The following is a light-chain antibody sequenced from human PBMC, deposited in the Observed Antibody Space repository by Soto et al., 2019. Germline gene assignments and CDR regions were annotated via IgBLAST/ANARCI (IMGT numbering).Light chain of an antibody. Sequence: EIVMTQSPATLSVSPGERATLSCRASQSVSSNLAWYQQKLGQPPRLLISGAATRATGIPDRFSGSGSGTDFTLTISRLEPEDFAVYYCQQYGLSLTFGGGTKVDIK. J-gene: IGKJ4*01. CDR1: QSVSSN. V-gene: IGKV3-20*01. CDR2: GAA. CDR3: QQYGLSLT.